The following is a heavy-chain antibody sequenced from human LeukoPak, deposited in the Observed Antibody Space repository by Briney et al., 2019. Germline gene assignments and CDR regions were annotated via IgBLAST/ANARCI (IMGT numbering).Heavy chain of an antibody. D-gene: IGHD3-10*01. J-gene: IGHJ4*02. CDR2: INPDSGGA. CDR1: GYTLTDFP. V-gene: IGHV1-2*02. Sequence: ASVKVSCKVSGYTLTDFPVHWVRQAPGQGLEWMGWINPDSGGASYAEKFQGRVTMTRDTSISTAYMELSGLRSDDTAVYYCARDLRGLGDFFDYWGQGTLVTVSS. CDR3: ARDLRGLGDFFDY.